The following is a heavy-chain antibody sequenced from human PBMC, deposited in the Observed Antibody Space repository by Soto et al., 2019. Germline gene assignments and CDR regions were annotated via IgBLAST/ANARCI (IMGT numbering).Heavy chain of an antibody. CDR1: GGSISSSNW. D-gene: IGHD2-15*01. V-gene: IGHV4-4*02. CDR3: ASARYCSGGSCYSTAEFDY. Sequence: QVQLQESGPGLVKPSGTLSLTCVVSGGSISSSNWWSWVRQPPGKGLEWIGEIYHSGSTNYNPSLQSRVTISVDKSKNQFSLKLSSVPAADTAVYYCASARYCSGGSCYSTAEFDYWGQGTLVTVSS. J-gene: IGHJ4*02. CDR2: IYHSGST.